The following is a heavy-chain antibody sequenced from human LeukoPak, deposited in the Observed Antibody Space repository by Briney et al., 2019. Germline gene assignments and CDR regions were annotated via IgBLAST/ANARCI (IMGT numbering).Heavy chain of an antibody. CDR2: ISGSGGST. J-gene: IGHJ4*02. CDR1: GFTFSSYA. Sequence: GGSLRLSCAASGFTFSSYAMSRVRQAPGKGLEWVSAISGSGGSTYCADSVKGRFTISRDNSKNTLYLQMNSLRAEDTAVYYCAKDSRIRSLDYWGQGTLVTVSS. CDR3: AKDSRIRSLDY. D-gene: IGHD1-14*01. V-gene: IGHV3-23*01.